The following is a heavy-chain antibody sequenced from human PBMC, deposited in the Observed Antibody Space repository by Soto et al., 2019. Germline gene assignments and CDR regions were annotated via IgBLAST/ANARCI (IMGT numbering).Heavy chain of an antibody. V-gene: IGHV1-69*13. D-gene: IGHD1-20*01. CDR2: IIPIFGTA. CDR1: GGTFSSYA. CDR3: ARAPPSGSITGTTYYFDY. J-gene: IGHJ4*02. Sequence: SVKVSCKASGGTFSSYAISWVRQAPGQGLEWMGGIIPIFGTANYAQKFQGRVTITADESTSTAYMELSSLRSEDAAVYYCARAPPSGSITGTTYYFDYWGQGTLVTVSS.